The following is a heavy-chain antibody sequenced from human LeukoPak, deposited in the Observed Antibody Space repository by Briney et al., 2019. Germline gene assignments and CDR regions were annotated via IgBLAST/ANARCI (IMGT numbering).Heavy chain of an antibody. J-gene: IGHJ4*02. V-gene: IGHV5-51*01. CDR1: GYSFTSYW. Sequence: HGESLKISCKGSGYSFTSYWIGWVRQMPGKGLEWMGIIYPGDSDTRYSPSFQGQVTFSADKSISTAYLQWSSLKASDTAMYYCARLRAAAGTQFFDYWGQGTLVTVSS. CDR3: ARLRAAAGTQFFDY. CDR2: IYPGDSDT. D-gene: IGHD6-13*01.